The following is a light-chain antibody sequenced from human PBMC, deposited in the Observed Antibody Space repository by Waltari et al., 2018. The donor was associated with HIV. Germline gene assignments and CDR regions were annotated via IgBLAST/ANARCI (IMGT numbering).Light chain of an antibody. CDR1: SANIGSNT. J-gene: IGLJ2*01. CDR2: SNN. Sequence: QSVLTQPPSASGTPGQRVTISCSGSSANIGSNTVNWYQQLPGTAPKLLIYSNNQRPSGFPARFSGSKSGTSASLAISWLQSEDEADYYCAAWDDSLNGVVFGGGTKLTVL. CDR3: AAWDDSLNGVV. V-gene: IGLV1-44*01.